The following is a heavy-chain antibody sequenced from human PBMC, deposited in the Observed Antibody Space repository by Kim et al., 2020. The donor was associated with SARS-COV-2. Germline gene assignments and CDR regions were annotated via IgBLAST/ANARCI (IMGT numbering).Heavy chain of an antibody. V-gene: IGHV3-7*01. Sequence: GVSLRLSCAASGFTFSSYWMSWVRQDPGKGLEWVANIKQDGSEKYYVDSVKGRFTISRDNAKNSLYLQMNSLRAEDTAVYYCAREKITMIVVVITHYYYYGMDVWGQGTTVTVSS. D-gene: IGHD3-22*01. CDR1: GFTFSSYW. CDR2: IKQDGSEK. CDR3: AREKITMIVVVITHYYYYGMDV. J-gene: IGHJ6*02.